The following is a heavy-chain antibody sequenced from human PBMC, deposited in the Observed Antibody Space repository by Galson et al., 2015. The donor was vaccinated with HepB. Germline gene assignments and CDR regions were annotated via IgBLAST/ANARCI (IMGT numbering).Heavy chain of an antibody. CDR2: ISAYNGNT. J-gene: IGHJ6*03. V-gene: IGHV1-18*01. CDR3: ARTYDFWSGYYPGYYYYYMDV. CDR1: GYTFTSYG. D-gene: IGHD3-3*01. Sequence: SVKVSCKASGYTFTSYGISWVRQAPGQGLEWMGWISAYNGNTNYAQKLQGRVTMTTDTSTSTAYMELRSLRSDDTAVYYCARTYDFWSGYYPGYYYYYMDVWGKGTTVTVSS.